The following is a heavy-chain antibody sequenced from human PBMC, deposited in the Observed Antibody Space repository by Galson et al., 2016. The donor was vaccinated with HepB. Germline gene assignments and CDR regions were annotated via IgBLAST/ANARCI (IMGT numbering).Heavy chain of an antibody. J-gene: IGHJ4*02. CDR2: IWNDGSNQ. CDR3: AGDKGTVAADY. V-gene: IGHV3-33*01. CDR1: GATSGFTFSSSG. Sequence: SLRLSCAASGATSGFTFSSSGMHWVRQAPGRGLEWVAMIWNDGSNQHYADSVKGRFSIYRDNSKNALYLQMNSLTAEDTAVYYCAGDKGTVAADYWGQGTLVTVSS. D-gene: IGHD6-19*01.